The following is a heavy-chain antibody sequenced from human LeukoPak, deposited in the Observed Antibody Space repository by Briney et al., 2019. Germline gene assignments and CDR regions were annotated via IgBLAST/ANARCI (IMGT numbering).Heavy chain of an antibody. Sequence: GGSLRLSCEASGFTFSSYPMDWVRQAPGKGLEWVAIISDDGTNRYYADSVKGRFTISRDDSNNTVYLQMSSLRVDDTAIYFCARGKFFDIWGQGTMVTVSS. CDR1: GFTFSSYP. CDR3: ARGKFFDI. CDR2: ISDDGTNR. J-gene: IGHJ3*02. V-gene: IGHV3-30-3*01.